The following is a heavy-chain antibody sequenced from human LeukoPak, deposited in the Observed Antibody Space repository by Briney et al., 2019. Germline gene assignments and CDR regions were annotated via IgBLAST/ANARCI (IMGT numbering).Heavy chain of an antibody. D-gene: IGHD2-15*01. Sequence: ASVKVSCKASGGTFSSYAISWVRQAPGQGLEWVGGIIPIFGTANYAQKFQGRVTITADKSTSTAYMELSSLRSEDTAVYYCAREGYCSGGSCYSGSPFDYWGQGTLVTVSS. CDR3: AREGYCSGGSCYSGSPFDY. CDR2: IIPIFGTA. V-gene: IGHV1-69*06. J-gene: IGHJ4*02. CDR1: GGTFSSYA.